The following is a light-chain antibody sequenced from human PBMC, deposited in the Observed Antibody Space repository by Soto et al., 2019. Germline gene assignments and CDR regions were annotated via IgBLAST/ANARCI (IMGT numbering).Light chain of an antibody. Sequence: EIVLTQSPGTLSLSPGERATLSCRASQSVSSSYLAWYQQKPGQAPRLLIYGASSRATGIPDRFSGSGSGTEFTLTISRLEPEDFAVYYCQQYGSSPITFGRWTRLEIK. J-gene: IGKJ5*01. CDR2: GAS. CDR1: QSVSSSY. V-gene: IGKV3-20*01. CDR3: QQYGSSPIT.